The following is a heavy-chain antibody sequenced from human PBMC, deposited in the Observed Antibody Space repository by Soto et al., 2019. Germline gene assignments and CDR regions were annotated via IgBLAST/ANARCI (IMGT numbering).Heavy chain of an antibody. CDR2: IYYSGST. V-gene: IGHV4-59*01. D-gene: IGHD3-3*01. CDR1: GGSISSYY. CDR3: ARATDYDFWSGYYDPYYYMDV. J-gene: IGHJ6*03. Sequence: PSETLSLTCTVSGGSISSYYWSWIRQPPGKGLEWIGYIYYSGSTNYNPSLKSRVTISVDTSKNQFSLKLSSVTAADTAVYYCARATDYDFWSGYYDPYYYMDVWGKGTTVTV.